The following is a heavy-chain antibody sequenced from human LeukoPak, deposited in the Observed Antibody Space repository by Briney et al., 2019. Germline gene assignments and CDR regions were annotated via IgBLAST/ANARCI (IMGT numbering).Heavy chain of an antibody. CDR2: ISYDGSNK. D-gene: IGHD2-2*01. Sequence: GGSLRLSCAASGFTFSSYAMHWVRQAPGKGLEWVAVISYDGSNKYYADSVKGRFTISRDNSKNTLYLQMNSLRAEDTAVYYCVRDGCSSTSCYVPPPYWGQGTLVTVSS. V-gene: IGHV3-30*04. CDR3: VRDGCSSTSCYVPPPY. J-gene: IGHJ4*02. CDR1: GFTFSSYA.